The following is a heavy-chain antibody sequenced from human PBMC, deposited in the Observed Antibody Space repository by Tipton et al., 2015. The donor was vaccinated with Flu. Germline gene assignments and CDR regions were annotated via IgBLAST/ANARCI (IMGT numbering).Heavy chain of an antibody. Sequence: QLVQSGAEVKKPGASVKVSCKASGYTFTGYYMHWVRQAPGQGLEWMGWINPNSGGTNYAQKFQGWVTMTRDTSISTAYMELSRLRSDDTAVYYCARDGGSSGWYEGSDACHIWGQGTMVTVSS. CDR2: INPNSGGT. D-gene: IGHD6-19*01. J-gene: IGHJ3*02. CDR3: ARDGGSSGWYEGSDACHI. V-gene: IGHV1-2*04. CDR1: GYTFTGYY.